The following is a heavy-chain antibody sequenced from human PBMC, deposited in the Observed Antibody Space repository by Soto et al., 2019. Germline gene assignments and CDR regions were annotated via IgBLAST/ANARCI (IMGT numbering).Heavy chain of an antibody. CDR3: ARAYCSSTSCSPYYYYYMDV. J-gene: IGHJ6*03. D-gene: IGHD2-2*01. Sequence: SVKVSCTASGYTFSSYTISWVRQAPGQGLEWMGRIIPSLGIANYAQKFQGRVTITADKSTSTAYMELSSLRSEDTAVYYCARAYCSSTSCSPYYYYYMDVWGKGTTVTVSS. CDR2: IIPSLGIA. V-gene: IGHV1-69*02. CDR1: GYTFSSYT.